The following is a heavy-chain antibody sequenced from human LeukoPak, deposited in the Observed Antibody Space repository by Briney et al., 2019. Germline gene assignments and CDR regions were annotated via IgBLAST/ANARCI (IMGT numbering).Heavy chain of an antibody. CDR2: IYYSGST. CDR3: ARDRPRLRGYSYGYYYYMDV. CDR1: GGSISSSSYY. Sequence: PSDSLSLTCTVSGGSISSSSYYWGWLRQPPGKGLGWIGSIYYSGSTYYNPSLKSRVTISVDTSKNQFSLKLSSVTAADTAVYYCARDRPRLRGYSYGYYYYMDVWGKGTTVTVSS. J-gene: IGHJ6*03. V-gene: IGHV4-39*07. D-gene: IGHD5-18*01.